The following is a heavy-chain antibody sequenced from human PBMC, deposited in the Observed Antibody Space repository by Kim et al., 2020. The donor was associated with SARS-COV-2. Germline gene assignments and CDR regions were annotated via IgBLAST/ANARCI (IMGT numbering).Heavy chain of an antibody. Sequence: VYADSVKGRITIPGDNAKNSLYLQMNSLPPEDTALYYRASKIGGQTSFDYWGQGTLVIVSS. D-gene: IGHD3-16*01. J-gene: IGHJ4*02. CDR3: ASKIGGQTSFDY. V-gene: IGHV3-9*01.